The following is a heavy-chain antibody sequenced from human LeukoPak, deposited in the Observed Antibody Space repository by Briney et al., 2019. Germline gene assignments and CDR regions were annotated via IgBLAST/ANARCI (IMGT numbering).Heavy chain of an antibody. J-gene: IGHJ4*02. Sequence: GGSLRLSCAASGFTVSSNYMSWVRQAPGKGLEWASVIYSGGSTYYADSVKGRFTISRDNSKNTLYLQMNSLRAEDTAVYYCASLGYCSGGSCYFVYWGQGTLVTVFS. CDR1: GFTVSSNY. V-gene: IGHV3-53*01. CDR2: IYSGGST. D-gene: IGHD2-15*01. CDR3: ASLGYCSGGSCYFVY.